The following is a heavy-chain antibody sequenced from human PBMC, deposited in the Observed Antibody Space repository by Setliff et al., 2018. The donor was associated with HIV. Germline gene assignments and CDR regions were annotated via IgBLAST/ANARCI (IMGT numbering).Heavy chain of an antibody. V-gene: IGHV4-4*09. CDR3: ARRIDDSGSFPDKNWFDT. CDR1: GDAISSYS. CDR2: IFSSGST. D-gene: IGHD3-10*01. Sequence: SETLSLTCTVSGDAISSYSWNWIRQSPGGGLEWIGFIFSSGSTKYNPSLQSRVTMSIDTSKNQFSLRLTSVTAADTAVYYCARRIDDSGSFPDKNWFDTWGQGSLVTVSS. J-gene: IGHJ5*02.